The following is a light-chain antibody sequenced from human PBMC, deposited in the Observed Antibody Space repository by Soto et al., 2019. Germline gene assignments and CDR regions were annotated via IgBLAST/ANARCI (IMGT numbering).Light chain of an antibody. Sequence: QSALTQPASVSGSPGQSITISCTGTSSDVGSYNLVSWYQQHPGKAPKLMIYEGSKRPSGVSNRLSGSMSGNTASLTISGLPAEDEADEYCCSYAGSSTFYVVFGGGTKLTVL. CDR3: CSYAGSSTFYVV. J-gene: IGLJ2*01. CDR1: SSDVGSYNL. V-gene: IGLV2-23*03. CDR2: EGS.